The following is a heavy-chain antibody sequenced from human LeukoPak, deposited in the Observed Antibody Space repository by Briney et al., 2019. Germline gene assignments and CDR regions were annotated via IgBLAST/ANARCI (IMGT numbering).Heavy chain of an antibody. V-gene: IGHV1-46*01. CDR1: AYTFTNYY. CDR2: INPSGYT. CDR3: ARDVDLGRGYWFDP. Sequence: ASVKVSCKASAYTFTNYYMHWVRQAPGQGLEWMGIINPSGYTTYLQKFQGRVTLTRDTSISTAYMELSRLRSEDTAVYYCARDVDLGRGYWFDPWGQGTLVTVSS. D-gene: IGHD7-27*01. J-gene: IGHJ5*02.